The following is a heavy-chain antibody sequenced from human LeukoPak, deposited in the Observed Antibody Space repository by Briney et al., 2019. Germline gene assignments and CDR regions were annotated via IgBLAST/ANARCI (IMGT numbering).Heavy chain of an antibody. J-gene: IGHJ4*02. CDR3: ARSGYYTIDY. V-gene: IGHV4-59*12. D-gene: IGHD3-3*01. CDR2: MYYSGST. Sequence: SETLSLTCTVSGGSISSYYWSWIRQPPGKGLEWIAYMYYSGSTNYNPSLKSRVTISVDKSKNQFSLKLSSVTAADTAVYYCARSGYYTIDYWGQGTLVTVSS. CDR1: GGSISSYY.